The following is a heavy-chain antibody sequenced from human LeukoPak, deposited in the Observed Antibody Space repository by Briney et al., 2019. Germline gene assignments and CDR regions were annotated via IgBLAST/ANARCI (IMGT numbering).Heavy chain of an antibody. CDR2: ISYDGSNK. J-gene: IGHJ3*02. V-gene: IGHV3-30*04. D-gene: IGHD5/OR15-5a*01. Sequence: GRSLRLSCAASGFTFSSYAMHWVRQAPGKGLEWVAVISYDGSNKYYADSVKGRFTISRDNSKNTLYLQMISLRAEDTAVYYCAISGFRVSDAFDIWGQRTMVTVSS. CDR1: GFTFSSYA. CDR3: AISGFRVSDAFDI.